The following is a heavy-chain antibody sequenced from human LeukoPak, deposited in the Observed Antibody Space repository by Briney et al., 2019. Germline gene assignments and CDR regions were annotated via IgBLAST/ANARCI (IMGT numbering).Heavy chain of an antibody. J-gene: IGHJ4*02. CDR3: ARDRGIVGATGFDY. CDR1: GFIFSSYG. V-gene: IGHV3-33*01. CDR2: AYHDEWPGNSK. Sequence: SGGSLRLSCAASGFIFSSYGMHWVRQAPGKGLEWVAVAYHDEWPGNSKYYVDSVKGRFTVSRDNSKNTLYLQMSSLRAEDTAVYYCARDRGIVGATGFDYWGQGTLVTVSS. D-gene: IGHD1-26*01.